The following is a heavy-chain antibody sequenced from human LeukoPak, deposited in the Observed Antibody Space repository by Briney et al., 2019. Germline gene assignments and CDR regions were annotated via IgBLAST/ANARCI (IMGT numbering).Heavy chain of an antibody. Sequence: PGGSLRLSCAASGFTFSSYWMHWVRQAPGKGLEWVSAISGSGGSTYYADSVKGRFTISRDNSKNTLYLQMNSLRAEDTAVYYCAKVYDCSSTSCYKGPPEAFDIWGQGTMVTVSS. CDR2: ISGSGGST. J-gene: IGHJ3*02. V-gene: IGHV3-23*01. CDR3: AKVYDCSSTSCYKGPPEAFDI. D-gene: IGHD2-2*02. CDR1: GFTFSSYW.